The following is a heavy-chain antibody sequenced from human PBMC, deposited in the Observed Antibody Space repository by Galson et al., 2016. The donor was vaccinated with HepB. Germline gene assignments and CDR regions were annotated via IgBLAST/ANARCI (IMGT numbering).Heavy chain of an antibody. CDR1: GGTFSKSA. CDR3: ARDPRAIDYFDS. V-gene: IGHV1-69*13. CDR2: IIPKFQTP. J-gene: IGHJ4*02. D-gene: IGHD3-10*01. Sequence: SVKVSCKASGGTFSKSAINWVRQAPGQGLEWMGGIIPKFQTPNYAQRSQDRVTITADQSTNTAYMELTSLRSEDTAVYFCARDPRAIDYFDSWGQGTLITVSS.